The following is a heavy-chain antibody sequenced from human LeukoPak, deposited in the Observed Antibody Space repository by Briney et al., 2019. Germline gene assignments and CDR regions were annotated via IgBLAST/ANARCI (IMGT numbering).Heavy chain of an antibody. CDR3: ARGRYYYDSSGYYNY. V-gene: IGHV3-66*01. J-gene: IGHJ4*02. Sequence: GGSLRLSCAASGFTFSSYAMSWVRQAPGKWLEWLSVIYSGGSTYYADSVKGRFTISRDNSKNTLYLQMNSLRAEDTAVYYCARGRYYYDSSGYYNYWGQGTLVTVSS. CDR2: IYSGGST. CDR1: GFTFSSYA. D-gene: IGHD3-22*01.